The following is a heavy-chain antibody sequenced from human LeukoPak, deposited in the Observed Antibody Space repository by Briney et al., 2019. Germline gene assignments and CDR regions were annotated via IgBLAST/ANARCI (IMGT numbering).Heavy chain of an antibody. CDR1: GLSLSSYS. CDR3: ARTNFMDV. J-gene: IGHJ6*02. V-gene: IGHV3-21*01. Sequence: GGSLRLSCAASGLSLSSYSMNWVRQPPRKWLEWVSSISSSSSYIYYADSVQRRFTISRDNAKNSLYLQMNSLRAEDTAVYYCARTNFMDVWGQGTTVTVSS. CDR2: ISSSSSYI.